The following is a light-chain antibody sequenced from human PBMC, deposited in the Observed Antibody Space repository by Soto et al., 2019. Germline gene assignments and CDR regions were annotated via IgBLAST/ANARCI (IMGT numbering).Light chain of an antibody. J-gene: IGLJ3*02. CDR3: SSYTSSSSRV. CDR2: DNN. CDR1: SSNIGNNY. V-gene: IGLV1-51*01. Sequence: QSVLTQPPSVSAAPGQKVTISCSGSSSNIGNNYVSWYQHLPGTAPKLLIYDNNKRPSGIPDRFSGSKSGTSATLGITGLQTGDEADYYCSSYTSSSSRVFGGGTKLTVL.